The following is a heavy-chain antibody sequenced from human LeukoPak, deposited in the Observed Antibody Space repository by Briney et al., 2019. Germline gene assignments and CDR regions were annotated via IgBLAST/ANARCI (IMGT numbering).Heavy chain of an antibody. V-gene: IGHV4-39*07. J-gene: IGHJ5*02. CDR3: ARDFGGWFDP. CDR1: GGSISSSSYY. Sequence: PSETLSLTCTVSGGSISSSSYYWGWIRQPPGKGLEWIGSIYYSGSTYYNPSLKSRVTISVDTSKNQFSLKLSSVTAADTAVYYCARDFGGWFDPWGQGTLVTVSS. D-gene: IGHD3-3*01. CDR2: IYYSGST.